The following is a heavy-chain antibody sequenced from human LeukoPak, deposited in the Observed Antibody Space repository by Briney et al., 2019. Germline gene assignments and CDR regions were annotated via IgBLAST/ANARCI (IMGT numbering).Heavy chain of an antibody. CDR3: TRLSHVAGAAKVSWFDP. V-gene: IGHV4-38-2*02. Sequence: SETLSLTCSVSAYSISNGFLWGWIRQPPGKGLEWVASIYHSGTTYYNPSLKSRVTASVDTSKNQFSLRLSSATAADTAVYYCTRLSHVAGAAKVSWFDPWGQGTLVTVSS. D-gene: IGHD1-26*01. CDR2: IYHSGTT. CDR1: AYSISNGFL. J-gene: IGHJ5*02.